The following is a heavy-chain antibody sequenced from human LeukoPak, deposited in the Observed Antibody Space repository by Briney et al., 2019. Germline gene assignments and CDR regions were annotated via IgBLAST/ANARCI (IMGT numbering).Heavy chain of an antibody. CDR1: GYTFTGYY. CDR2: INPNSGGT. J-gene: IGHJ5*02. V-gene: IGHV1-2*02. D-gene: IGHD3-3*01. CDR3: ARDLAYYDFWSGYYYNWFDP. Sequence: ASVKVSRKASGYTFTGYYMHWVRQAPGQGLEWMGWINPNSGGTNYAQKFQGRVTMTRDTSISTAYMELSKLRSDDTAVYYCARDLAYYDFWSGYYYNWFDPWGQGTLVTVSS.